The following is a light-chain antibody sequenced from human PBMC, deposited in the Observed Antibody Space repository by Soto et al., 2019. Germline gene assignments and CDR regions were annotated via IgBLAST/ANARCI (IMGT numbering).Light chain of an antibody. CDR1: QGISSY. CDR2: AAS. J-gene: IGKJ1*01. V-gene: IGKV1-8*01. Sequence: AIRMTQSPSSLSASTGDRVTITCRASQGISSYLAWYQQKPGKAPKLLIYAASTLQSGVPSRFSGSGAGTDFTLKISRVEAEDVGVYYCMQATQFPQTFGQGTKVEIK. CDR3: MQATQFPQT.